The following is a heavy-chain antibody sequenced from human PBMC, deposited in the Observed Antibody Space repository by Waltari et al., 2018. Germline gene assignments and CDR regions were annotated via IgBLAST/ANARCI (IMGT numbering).Heavy chain of an antibody. Sequence: QPQLQESGPGLVKPSETLSLTCPVSGGSISSSSYYWGWIRQPPGKVLGFIGSIHYSGSTYYNPSLKSRVTISVDTSKNQFSLKLSSVTAADTAVYYCARTQTGGYWYFDLWGRGTLVTVSS. CDR2: IHYSGST. CDR1: GGSISSSSYY. V-gene: IGHV4-39*01. D-gene: IGHD7-27*01. CDR3: ARTQTGGYWYFDL. J-gene: IGHJ2*01.